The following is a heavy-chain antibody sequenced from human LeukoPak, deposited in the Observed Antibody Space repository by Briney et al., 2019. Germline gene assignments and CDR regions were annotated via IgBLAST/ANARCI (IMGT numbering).Heavy chain of an antibody. Sequence: GESLKISCKGSGYSFTSYWIGWVRQMPGKGLEWMGIIYPGDSDTRYSPSFQGQVTISADKSISTAYLQWSSLKASGTAMYYCTRTYSSSHYYFDYWGQGTLVTVSS. D-gene: IGHD6-13*01. CDR2: IYPGDSDT. CDR1: GYSFTSYW. J-gene: IGHJ4*02. V-gene: IGHV5-51*01. CDR3: TRTYSSSHYYFDY.